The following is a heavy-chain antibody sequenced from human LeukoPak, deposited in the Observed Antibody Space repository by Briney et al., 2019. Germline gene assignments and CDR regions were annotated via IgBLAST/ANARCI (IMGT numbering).Heavy chain of an antibody. CDR2: IYYSGST. V-gene: IGHV4-59*08. CDR3: ARRAYSSGFDYIDY. J-gene: IGHJ4*02. D-gene: IGHD6-19*01. Sequence: SETLSLTCTVSGCSISSYYWSWIRQPPGKGLELIGFIYYSGSTSYNPSLKSRVTISVDTSKSQFSLKLSSVIAADTAVYYCARRAYSSGFDYIDYWGQGTLVTVSS. CDR1: GCSISSYY.